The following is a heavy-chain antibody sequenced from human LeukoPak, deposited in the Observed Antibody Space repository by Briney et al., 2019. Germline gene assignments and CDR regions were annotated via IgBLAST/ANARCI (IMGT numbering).Heavy chain of an antibody. CDR2: INPIGYNP. Sequence: QPGGSLRLSCAAPGFPFNNYAIKGVRQAPGKGLGWVSSINPIGYNPYYADSVKGRFTISRDNSKNTLYLQMNSLRAEDTAVYYCAKGGPIAAADTRDYYYDSSGYDPDYWGQGTLVTVSS. J-gene: IGHJ4*02. CDR1: GFPFNNYA. CDR3: AKGGPIAAADTRDYYYDSSGYDPDY. D-gene: IGHD3-22*01. V-gene: IGHV3-23*01.